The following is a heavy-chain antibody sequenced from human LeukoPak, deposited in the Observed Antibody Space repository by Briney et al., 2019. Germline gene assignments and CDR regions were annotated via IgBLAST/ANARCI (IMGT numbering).Heavy chain of an antibody. Sequence: ASVKVSCKVSGYTLTELSMHWVRQAPGKGLEWMGGFDPEDGETIYAQKFQGRVTMTEDTSTDTAYMELSSLRSEDTAVYYCATAVRAAAGWRYYFDYWGQGTLVTVSS. J-gene: IGHJ4*02. CDR2: FDPEDGET. CDR3: ATAVRAAAGWRYYFDY. CDR1: GYTLTELS. D-gene: IGHD6-13*01. V-gene: IGHV1-24*01.